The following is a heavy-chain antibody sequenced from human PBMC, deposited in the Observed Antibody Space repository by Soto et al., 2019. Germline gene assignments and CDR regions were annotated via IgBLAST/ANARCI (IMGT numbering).Heavy chain of an antibody. CDR2: IKQDGSEK. CDR3: ARVPPTRYGGPLHFDY. CDR1: GFTFSSYW. Sequence: GGSLRLSCAASGFTFSSYWMSWVRQAPGKGLEWVANIKQDGSEKYYVDSVKGRFTISRDNAKNSLYLQMNSLRAEDTAVYYCARVPPTRYGGPLHFDYWGQGTLVTVSS. J-gene: IGHJ4*02. D-gene: IGHD4-17*01. V-gene: IGHV3-7*05.